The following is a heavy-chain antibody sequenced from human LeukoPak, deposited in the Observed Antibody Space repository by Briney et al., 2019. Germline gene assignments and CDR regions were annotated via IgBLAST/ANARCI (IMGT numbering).Heavy chain of an antibody. D-gene: IGHD2-2*01. CDR1: GFTFSSSA. CDR2: ICSTSRCI. J-gene: IGHJ4*02. V-gene: IGHV3-21*01. Sequence: GGSLRLSCAASGFTFSSSAMSWVRQAPGKGLEWVSSICSTSRCIFYADSVKGRFTISRDNAKSPLYLQMNDLRAEDTAVYYCVRHGDTDSCLANWGQGTLVTVSS. CDR3: VRHGDTDSCLAN.